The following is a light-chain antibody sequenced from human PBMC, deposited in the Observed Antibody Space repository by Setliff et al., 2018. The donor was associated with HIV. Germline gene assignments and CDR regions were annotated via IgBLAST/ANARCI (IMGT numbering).Light chain of an antibody. CDR1: SCDVGRYNL. Sequence: QSALTQPASVSGSPGQSITISCTGTSCDVGRYNLVSWYQQQPGKPPKLMIYQASKRPSGVSNRFSGSKSGNTASLTISGLQAEDEADYYCCSNTGSNTYVFGSGTKVTVL. J-gene: IGLJ1*01. V-gene: IGLV2-23*01. CDR2: QAS. CDR3: CSNTGSNTYV.